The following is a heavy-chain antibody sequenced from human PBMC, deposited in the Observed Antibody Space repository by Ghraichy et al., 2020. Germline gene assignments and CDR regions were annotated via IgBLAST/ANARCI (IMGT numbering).Heavy chain of an antibody. J-gene: IGHJ3*02. CDR3: ARVEYCSGGSCYPGAFDI. V-gene: IGHV1-46*01. Sequence: ASVKVSCKASGYTFTSYYMHWVRQAPGQGLEWMGIINPSGGSTSYAQKFQGRVTMTRDTSTSTVYMELSSLRSEDTAVYYCARVEYCSGGSCYPGAFDIWGQGTMVTVSS. CDR1: GYTFTSYY. D-gene: IGHD2-15*01. CDR2: INPSGGST.